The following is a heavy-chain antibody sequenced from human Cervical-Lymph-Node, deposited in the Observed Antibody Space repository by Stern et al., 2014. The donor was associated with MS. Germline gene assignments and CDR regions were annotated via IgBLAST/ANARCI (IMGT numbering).Heavy chain of an antibody. V-gene: IGHV3-23*04. CDR2: ILGGGDKT. D-gene: IGHD2-2*01. CDR1: GLTFSTYV. J-gene: IGHJ4*02. Sequence: EVQLVESGGGLVQPGVSLRLSCAASGLTFSTYVMMSWVLQAPGQGLEWVSTILGGGDKTFYADSVRGRFTISRDTFKNTLFLRMNSLRAEDTALYYCAKLEGVPPEERFDSWGQGTLVTVSS. CDR3: AKLEGVPPEERFDS.